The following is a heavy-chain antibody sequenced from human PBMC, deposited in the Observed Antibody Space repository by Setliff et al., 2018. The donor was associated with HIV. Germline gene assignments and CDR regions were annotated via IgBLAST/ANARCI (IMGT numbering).Heavy chain of an antibody. Sequence: PSETLSLTCTVSGGSISGFYWNWIRQSAGKGLQWIGRIYDSGSTKYNPSLKSRVTMSLDTSKNQFSLNLDSVTAADTAVFYCARLPSYYYYYYMDVWGKGTTVTVSS. CDR3: ARLPSYYYYYYMDV. CDR2: IYDSGST. J-gene: IGHJ6*03. V-gene: IGHV4-4*07. CDR1: GGSISGFY.